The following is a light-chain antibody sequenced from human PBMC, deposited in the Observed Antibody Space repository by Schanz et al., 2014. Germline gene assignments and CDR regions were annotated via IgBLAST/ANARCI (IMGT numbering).Light chain of an antibody. Sequence: EIVMTQSPGTLSVSPGERATLSCRASQTVSSSLAWYQQKPGQATRLLIYGASSMATGIPDRFSGSGSGTDFTLTISRLGPEDFAVYYCRQYGSSPPFTFGPGTKVDIK. V-gene: IGKV3-20*01. CDR2: GAS. CDR3: RQYGSSPPFT. J-gene: IGKJ3*01. CDR1: QTVSSS.